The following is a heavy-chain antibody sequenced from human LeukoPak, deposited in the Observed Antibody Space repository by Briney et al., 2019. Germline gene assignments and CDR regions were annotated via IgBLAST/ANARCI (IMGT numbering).Heavy chain of an antibody. CDR3: EKGMGGTRMEV. J-gene: IGHJ6*01. CDR1: GFTFSSYW. CDR2: INSDGSST. D-gene: IGHD3-16*01. Sequence: GGSLRLSCAASGFTFSSYWMHWVRQAPGKGLVWVSRINSDGSSTTYADSVKGRFTISRDNAKNTVFLQMNSLRAEDTAVYYCEKGMGGTRMEVWGQGTPVTVSP. V-gene: IGHV3-74*01.